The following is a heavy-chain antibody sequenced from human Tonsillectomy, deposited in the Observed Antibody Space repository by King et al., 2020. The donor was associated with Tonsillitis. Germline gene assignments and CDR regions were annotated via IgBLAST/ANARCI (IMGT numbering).Heavy chain of an antibody. CDR1: GGSISNNNYY. Sequence: QLQESGPGLVKPSETLSLTCTVSGGSISNNNYYWGWIRQPPGTGLEWIGSIYYTGSTFYNPSLKSRVTISVDTSKHQFSVRLSSVTAADTAVYYCAGGSRWGLVYYWGQGALVTVSS. CDR2: IYYTGST. CDR3: AGGSRWGLVYY. J-gene: IGHJ4*02. V-gene: IGHV4-39*07. D-gene: IGHD2-21*01.